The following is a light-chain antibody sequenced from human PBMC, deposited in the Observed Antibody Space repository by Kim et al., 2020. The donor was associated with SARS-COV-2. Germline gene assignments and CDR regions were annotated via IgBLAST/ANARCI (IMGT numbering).Light chain of an antibody. Sequence: QSVLTQPPSLSAAPGQRVTISCSGSSSNIGKNHVSWYQHLPGTAPKLLIYNSNKRPSAIPDRFSGSKSDTTATLGITGLQTGDEADYYCVVWDDSLSAVVFGGGTQLTVL. CDR1: SSNIGKNH. CDR3: VVWDDSLSAVV. V-gene: IGLV1-51*01. CDR2: NSN. J-gene: IGLJ2*01.